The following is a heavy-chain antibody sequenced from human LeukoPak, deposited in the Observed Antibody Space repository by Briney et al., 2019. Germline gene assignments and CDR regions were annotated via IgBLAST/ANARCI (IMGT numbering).Heavy chain of an antibody. CDR3: ARDPIAAVRFDY. D-gene: IGHD6-13*01. V-gene: IGHV3-33*01. CDR2: IWYDGSNK. Sequence: GRSLRLSCAASGFTFTSYGMHWVRQAPGKGLEWVAVIWYDGSNKYYADSVKGLFTISRDNSKNTLYLQMNSLRAEDTAVYYCARDPIAAVRFDYWGQGTLVTVSS. CDR1: GFTFTSYG. J-gene: IGHJ4*02.